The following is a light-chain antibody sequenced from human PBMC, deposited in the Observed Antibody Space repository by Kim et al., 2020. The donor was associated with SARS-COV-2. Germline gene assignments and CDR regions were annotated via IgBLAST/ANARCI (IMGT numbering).Light chain of an antibody. Sequence: GQRVTIPCSGSSSNIGSNYVYWYQPLPGTAPKHLIYRNNHRPSGVPDRFSGSKSGTSASLAITGLRSEDGADYFCASWDDSLSGRVFGGGTQLTVL. CDR2: RNN. CDR1: SSNIGSNY. CDR3: ASWDDSLSGRV. V-gene: IGLV1-47*01. J-gene: IGLJ3*02.